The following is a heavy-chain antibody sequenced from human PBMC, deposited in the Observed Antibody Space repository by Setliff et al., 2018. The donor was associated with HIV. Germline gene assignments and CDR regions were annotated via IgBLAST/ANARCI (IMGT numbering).Heavy chain of an antibody. Sequence: RASVKVSCKASRSTFNSHTINWVRQAPGQGLDWMGRIIPILGVANYAQRFQGKVTITADKSTSTAYMELTSLRFDDTAMYYCVRGVQSPPHYSYYYMDVWDEGTMVTVSS. CDR2: IIPILGVA. D-gene: IGHD3-3*01. J-gene: IGHJ6*03. CDR3: VRGVQSPPHYSYYYMDV. V-gene: IGHV1-69*02. CDR1: RSTFNSHT.